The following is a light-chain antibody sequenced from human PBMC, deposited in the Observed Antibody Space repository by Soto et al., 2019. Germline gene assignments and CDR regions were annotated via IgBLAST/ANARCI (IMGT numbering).Light chain of an antibody. J-gene: IGKJ5*01. CDR2: GAS. V-gene: IGKV1-5*01. CDR3: QQYNTYSAT. Sequence: DIQMTQSPSTLSASVGDRVTITCRASQNIVNWLAWYQQKPGKAPRILIYGASTLERGVPSRFSGSGSRTEFTLTITKLQPDDFATYYCQQYNTYSATFGQGTRLE. CDR1: QNIVNW.